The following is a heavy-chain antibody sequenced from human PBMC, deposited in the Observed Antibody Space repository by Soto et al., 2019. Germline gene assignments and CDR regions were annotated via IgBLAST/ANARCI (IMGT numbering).Heavy chain of an antibody. J-gene: IGHJ4*02. CDR2: INTDGSFA. CDR1: GFTFSGSW. D-gene: IGHD6-19*01. Sequence: EGQLVESGGGLVQPGGSLRLSCAASGFTFSGSWMHWVRQTPGKGLVWVSHINTDGSFANYADSVQGRFTISRDNAKSTLYLQMSSLRADDTAVYCCAGGMGGWPFWGQGTLVTVSS. V-gene: IGHV3-74*01. CDR3: AGGMGGWPF.